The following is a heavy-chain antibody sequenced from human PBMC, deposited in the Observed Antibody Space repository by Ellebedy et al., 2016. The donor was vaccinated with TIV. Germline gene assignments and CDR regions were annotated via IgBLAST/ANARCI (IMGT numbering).Heavy chain of an antibody. CDR3: AKRVTMVRGVITYYHYAMDV. D-gene: IGHD3-10*01. CDR2: LSGSGGST. Sequence: GESLKISCAVSGFPFSSYNMSWVRQAPGKGLDWVSSLSGSGGSTYYADSVKGRFTISRDNSKNTLFLQMNSLRAEDTAVYYCAKRVTMVRGVITYYHYAMDVWGQGTTVTVSS. V-gene: IGHV3-23*01. J-gene: IGHJ6*02. CDR1: GFPFSSYN.